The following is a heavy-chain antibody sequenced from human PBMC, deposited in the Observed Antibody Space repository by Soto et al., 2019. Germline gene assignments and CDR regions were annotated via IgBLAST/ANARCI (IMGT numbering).Heavy chain of an antibody. V-gene: IGHV4-39*01. CDR1: GGSISSSGYY. CDR3: ARRRDYRPFEY. Sequence: QLQLQESGPGLVAPSETLSLTCSVSGGSISSSGYYWGWVRQPPGKGLEWIGNVYYSGSAYYNPSFKSRVTISVDTSKSQFSLNLNSVTAAETAVYYCARRRDYRPFEYWGQGTLVTVSS. D-gene: IGHD3-16*01. J-gene: IGHJ4*02. CDR2: VYYSGSA.